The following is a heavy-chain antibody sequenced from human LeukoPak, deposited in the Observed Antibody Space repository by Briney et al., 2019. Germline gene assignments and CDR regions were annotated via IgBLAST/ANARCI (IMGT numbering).Heavy chain of an antibody. CDR3: GRYRNYAFPVDY. D-gene: IGHD4-4*01. V-gene: IGHV3-66*01. CDR1: GFTLSINY. CDR2: IYNGCST. Sequence: GGSLRLSCAASGFTLSINYMIWVRQAPGKGLDWVSVIYNGCSTYYADSVKGRFTIARDNFKNTLYLQMNSLRAEDTAVYYCGRYRNYAFPVDYWGQGTLVTVSS. J-gene: IGHJ4*02.